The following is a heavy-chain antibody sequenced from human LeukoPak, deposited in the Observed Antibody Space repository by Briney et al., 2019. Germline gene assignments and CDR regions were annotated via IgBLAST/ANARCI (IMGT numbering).Heavy chain of an antibody. Sequence: SGGSLRLSCAASGFTFSSYGMHWVRQAPGKGLEWVAVIWYDGSNKYYADSVKGRFTISRDNSKNTLYLQMNSLRTEDTAVYFCARDHSDISISGEIINGNWYFDLWGRGTLVTVSS. CDR3: ARDHSDISISGEIINGNWYFDL. CDR1: GFTFSSYG. CDR2: IWYDGSNK. J-gene: IGHJ2*01. V-gene: IGHV3-33*01. D-gene: IGHD3-3*01.